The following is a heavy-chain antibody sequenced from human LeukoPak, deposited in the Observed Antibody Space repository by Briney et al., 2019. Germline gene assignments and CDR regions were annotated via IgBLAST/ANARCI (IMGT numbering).Heavy chain of an antibody. D-gene: IGHD3-10*01. CDR1: GGTFSSYA. Sequence: ASVKVSCKASGGTFSSYAISWVRQAPGQGLEWMGGIIPIFGTANYAQKFQGRVTITADKSTSTAYMELSSLRSENTAVYYCARASSPHRAQLLWFGDNWFDPWGQGTLVIVSS. V-gene: IGHV1-69*06. J-gene: IGHJ5*02. CDR3: ARASSPHRAQLLWFGDNWFDP. CDR2: IIPIFGTA.